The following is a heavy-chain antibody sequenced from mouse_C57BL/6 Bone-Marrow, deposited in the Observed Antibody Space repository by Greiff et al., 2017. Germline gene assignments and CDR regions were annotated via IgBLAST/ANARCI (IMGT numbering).Heavy chain of an antibody. CDR2: IWWDDDK. CDR3: ARMDLLWYPWFAY. V-gene: IGHV8-8*01. Sequence: ESGPGILQPSQTLSLTCSFSGFSLSTFGMGVGWIRQPSGKGLEWLAHIWWDDDKYYNPALKSRLTISKDTSKNQVFLKIANVDTADTATYYCARMDLLWYPWFAYWGQGTLVTVSA. J-gene: IGHJ3*01. D-gene: IGHD2-1*01. CDR1: GFSLSTFGMG.